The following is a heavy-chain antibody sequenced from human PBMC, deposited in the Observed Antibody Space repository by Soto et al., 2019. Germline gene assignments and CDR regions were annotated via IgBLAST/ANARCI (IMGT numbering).Heavy chain of an antibody. J-gene: IGHJ4*02. D-gene: IGHD6-13*01. CDR3: ATTDGYSSSWYGPTDY. V-gene: IGHV1-69*13. Sequence: ASVKVSCKASGGTFSSYAISWVRQAPGQGLEWMGGIIPIFGTANYAQKFQGRVTITADESTSTAYMELSSLRSEDRAVYYCATTDGYSSSWYGPTDYWGQGTLVTVSS. CDR1: GGTFSSYA. CDR2: IIPIFGTA.